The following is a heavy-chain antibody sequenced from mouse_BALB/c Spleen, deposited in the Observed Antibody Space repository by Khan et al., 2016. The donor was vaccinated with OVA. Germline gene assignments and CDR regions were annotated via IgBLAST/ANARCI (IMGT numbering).Heavy chain of an antibody. CDR3: ARWFTY. J-gene: IGHJ3*01. V-gene: IGHV3-2*02. CDR1: GYSITSDYA. CDR2: INYSGGT. Sequence: EVQLQESGPGLVKPSQSLSLTCTVTGYSITSDYAWNWIRQFPRNKLEWMGYINYSGGTSYLPSLKSRISITRDTSKNQFFLQLNSVTTEDSATYYCARWFTYWGQGTLVTVS.